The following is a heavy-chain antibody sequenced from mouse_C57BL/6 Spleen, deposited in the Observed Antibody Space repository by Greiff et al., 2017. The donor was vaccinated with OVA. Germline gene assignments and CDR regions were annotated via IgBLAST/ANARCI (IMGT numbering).Heavy chain of an antibody. CDR2: INYDGSST. CDR1: GFTFSDYY. CDR3: ARGRYGSGWDY. V-gene: IGHV5-16*01. D-gene: IGHD1-1*01. Sequence: EVKLVESEGGLVQPGSSMKLSCTASGFTFSDYYMAWVRQVPEKGLEWVANINYDGSSTYYLDSLKSRFIISRDNAKNILYLQMSSLKSEDTATYYCARGRYGSGWDYWGQGTTLTVSS. J-gene: IGHJ2*01.